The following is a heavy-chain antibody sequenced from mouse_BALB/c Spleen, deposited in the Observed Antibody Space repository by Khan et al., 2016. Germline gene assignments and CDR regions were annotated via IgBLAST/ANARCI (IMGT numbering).Heavy chain of an antibody. CDR1: GYTFSSYW. D-gene: IGHD1-2*01. J-gene: IGHJ3*01. V-gene: IGHV1-9*01. Sequence: QVQLKQSGAELMKPGASVKISCKATGYTFSSYWIAWVKQRPGHGLEWIGEILPGSGSTNYNEKFKGKATFTADTSSNTAYMQLSSLTSENSAVYYCARGGTTARFAYWGQGTLVTVSA. CDR2: ILPGSGST. CDR3: ARGGTTARFAY.